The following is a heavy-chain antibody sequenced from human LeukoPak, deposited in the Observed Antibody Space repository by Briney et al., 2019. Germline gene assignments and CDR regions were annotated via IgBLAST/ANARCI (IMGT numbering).Heavy chain of an antibody. J-gene: IGHJ6*02. V-gene: IGHV3-33*01. CDR3: ARDGEYCSAGCTSHSYSYGLDV. D-gene: IGHD2-15*01. CDR1: GFSFSNHG. Sequence: GGSLRLSCAASGFSFSNHGIHWVRQAPGKGLEWGSLIWYDGSNKYYADSVKGRFTISRDDSKNTVYLQMNSLRAEDTSVYYCARDGEYCSAGCTSHSYSYGLDVWGQGTTVTVSS. CDR2: IWYDGSNK.